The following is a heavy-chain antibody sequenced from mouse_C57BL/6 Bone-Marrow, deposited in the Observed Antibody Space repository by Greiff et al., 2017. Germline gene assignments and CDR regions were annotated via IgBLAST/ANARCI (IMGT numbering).Heavy chain of an antibody. D-gene: IGHD2-2*01. CDR2: IRNKANNHAT. J-gene: IGHJ2*01. CDR3: TRQNGYYVDY. V-gene: IGHV6-6*01. CDR1: GFTFSDAW. Sequence: EVKLEESGGGLVQPGGSMKLSCAASGFTFSDAWMDWVRQSPEKGLEWVAEIRNKANNHATYYAESVKGRFTISREDSTSSVYLQMNSLRAEDTGIYYCTRQNGYYVDYWGQGTTLTVSS.